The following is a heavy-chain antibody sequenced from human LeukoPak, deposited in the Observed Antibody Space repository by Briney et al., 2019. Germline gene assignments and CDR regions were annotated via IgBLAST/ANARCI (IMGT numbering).Heavy chain of an antibody. J-gene: IGHJ4*02. V-gene: IGHV4-59*08. CDR3: ARHVDCSGGSCYPVWFDY. CDR1: GGSISSYY. CDR2: IYYSGST. D-gene: IGHD2-15*01. Sequence: SETLSLTCTVSGGSISSYYWSWIRQPPGKGLEWIGYIYYSGSTNHNPSLKSRVTISVDTSKNQFSLKLSSVTAADTAVYYCARHVDCSGGSCYPVWFDYWGQGTLVTVSS.